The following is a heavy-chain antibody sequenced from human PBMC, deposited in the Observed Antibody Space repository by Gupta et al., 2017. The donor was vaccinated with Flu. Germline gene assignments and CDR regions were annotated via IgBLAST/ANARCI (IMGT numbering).Heavy chain of an antibody. J-gene: IGHJ4*02. D-gene: IGHD5-12*01. CDR1: GITFSDYW. Sequence: EVQLVESGGNLVQSGGSLRLSCEASGITFSDYWIHWVRQAPGKGLGWVLRINSDGSSTTYADSVKGRFTISRDNAENTVYLQMNSLRAEDTAVYYCARKEIRVGYNSLDYWGQGTLVTVSS. CDR3: ARKEIRVGYNSLDY. V-gene: IGHV3-74*01. CDR2: INSDGSST.